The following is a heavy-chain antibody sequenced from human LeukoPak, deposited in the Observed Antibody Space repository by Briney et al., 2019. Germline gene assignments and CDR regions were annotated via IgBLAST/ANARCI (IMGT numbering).Heavy chain of an antibody. Sequence: GGSLRLSCAASGFTFSSYAMSWVRQAPGKGLEWVSAISGSGGSTYYADSVKGRFTISRDNSKNTLYLQMNSLRAEDTAVYYCASPVGGYCSGGSCYRHYYYYSMDVWGQGTTVTVSS. CDR3: ASPVGGYCSGGSCYRHYYYYSMDV. CDR1: GFTFSSYA. J-gene: IGHJ6*02. CDR2: ISGSGGST. D-gene: IGHD2-15*01. V-gene: IGHV3-23*01.